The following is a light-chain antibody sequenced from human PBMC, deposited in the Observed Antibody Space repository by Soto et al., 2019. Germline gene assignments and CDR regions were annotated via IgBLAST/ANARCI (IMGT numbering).Light chain of an antibody. Sequence: EIVMPQSPASLSVSPGETATLSCRASQSVGTLLAWYQQKPGQAPRLLISGASTRATGVPARFSGIGSGTDFILTISTLQSEDFAVYYCQQYDQWPPATFGQGTKVDI. CDR3: QQYDQWPPAT. CDR2: GAS. CDR1: QSVGTL. V-gene: IGKV3-15*01. J-gene: IGKJ1*01.